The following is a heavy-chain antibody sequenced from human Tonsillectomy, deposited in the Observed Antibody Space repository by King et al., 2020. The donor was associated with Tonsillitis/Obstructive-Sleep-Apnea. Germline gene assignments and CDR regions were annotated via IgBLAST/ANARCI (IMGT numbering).Heavy chain of an antibody. Sequence: ITLKESGPTLVKPTQTLTLTCTFSGFSLSTGGVGVGWIRQPPGKALEWLALTYWDDDKGYSPSLKSRLTITKDTSKNQVVLTMTNMDPVDTATYYCARGSYDSDAFDIWGQGTMVTVSS. D-gene: IGHD3-10*01. CDR3: ARGSYDSDAFDI. J-gene: IGHJ3*02. V-gene: IGHV2-5*02. CDR2: TYWDDDK. CDR1: GFSLSTGGVG.